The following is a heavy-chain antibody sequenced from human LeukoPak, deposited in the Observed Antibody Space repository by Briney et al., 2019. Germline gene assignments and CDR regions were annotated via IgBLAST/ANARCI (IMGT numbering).Heavy chain of an antibody. CDR3: ARVAARPNYYYGMDV. CDR2: IIPILGIA. V-gene: IGHV1-69*04. CDR1: GGTFSSYA. D-gene: IGHD6-6*01. Sequence: GASVKVSCKASGGTFSSYAISWVRQAPGQGLEWMGRIIPILGIANYAQKFQGRVTITADKSTSTAYMELSSLRSEDTAVYYCARVAARPNYYYGMDVWGQGTMVTVSS. J-gene: IGHJ6*02.